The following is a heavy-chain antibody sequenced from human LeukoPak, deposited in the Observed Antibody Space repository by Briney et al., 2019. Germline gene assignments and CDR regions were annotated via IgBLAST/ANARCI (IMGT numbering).Heavy chain of an antibody. J-gene: IGHJ3*02. Sequence: SETMSLTCTVSGGSISSYYWSWIRRPPGKGLEWIGYIYYSGSTNYNPSLKSRVTISVDTSKNQFSLKLSSVTAADTAVYYCARDGLEAFDIWGQGTMVTVSS. CDR3: ARDGLEAFDI. CDR1: GGSISSYY. V-gene: IGHV4-59*01. CDR2: IYYSGST.